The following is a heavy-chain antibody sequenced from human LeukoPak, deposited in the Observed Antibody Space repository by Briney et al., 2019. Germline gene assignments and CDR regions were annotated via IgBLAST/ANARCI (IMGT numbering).Heavy chain of an antibody. CDR3: ARDRHTAMVYYYYYMDV. V-gene: IGHV3-21*04. Sequence: GGSLRLSCAGSGFTFSNYSINWVRQAPGKGLEWVSSISPSSHYIYYADSVRGRFTISRDNARNSLYLRMNSLRDEDTAVYYCARDRHTAMVYYYYYMDVWGTGTTVTVSS. D-gene: IGHD5-18*01. CDR2: ISPSSHYI. J-gene: IGHJ6*03. CDR1: GFTFSNYS.